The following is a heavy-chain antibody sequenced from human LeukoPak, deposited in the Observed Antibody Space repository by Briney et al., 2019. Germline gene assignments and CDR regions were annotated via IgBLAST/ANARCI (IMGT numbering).Heavy chain of an antibody. V-gene: IGHV3-30*03. D-gene: IGHD5-12*01. CDR1: GFTFSSYD. Sequence: GGSLRLSCAASGFTFSSYDMHWVRQAPGKGLEWVAVISFDESDKYYTDSVKGRFTISRDNAKNSLYLQMNSLRAEDTAVYYCARDPTQWLRYGYFDYWGQGILVTVSS. J-gene: IGHJ4*02. CDR2: ISFDESDK. CDR3: ARDPTQWLRYGYFDY.